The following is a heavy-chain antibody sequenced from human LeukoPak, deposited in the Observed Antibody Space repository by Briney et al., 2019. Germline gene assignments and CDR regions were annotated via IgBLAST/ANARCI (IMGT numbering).Heavy chain of an antibody. CDR1: GGSLSGYY. V-gene: IGHV4-34*01. J-gene: IGHJ6*02. Sequence: SETLSLTCAVYGGSLSGYYWSWIRQPPGKGLEWIGEINHSGSTNYNPSLKSRVTISVDTSKNQFSLKLSSVTAADTAVYYCARYPPRRYCSSTSCTNYYYGMDVWGQGTTVTVSS. CDR2: INHSGST. CDR3: ARYPPRRYCSSTSCTNYYYGMDV. D-gene: IGHD2-2*01.